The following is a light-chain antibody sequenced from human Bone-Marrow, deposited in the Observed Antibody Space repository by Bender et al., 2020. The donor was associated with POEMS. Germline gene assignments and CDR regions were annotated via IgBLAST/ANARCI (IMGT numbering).Light chain of an antibody. CDR1: NSNIAINF. CDR3: ATWDAGLTEVV. CDR2: ETY. V-gene: IGLV1-51*02. Sequence: QSILTQPPSLSAAPGQKVTISCSGDNSNIAINFVSWYQQFPPTAPRLLIYETYERPSGIPDRFSGSKSGTSATLDISGLQTGDEAIYYCATWDAGLTEVVFGGGTKLTVL. J-gene: IGLJ3*02.